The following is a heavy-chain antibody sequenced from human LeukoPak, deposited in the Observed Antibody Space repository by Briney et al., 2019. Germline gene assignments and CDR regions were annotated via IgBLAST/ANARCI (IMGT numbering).Heavy chain of an antibody. CDR1: GYDFSRYD. CDR2: MNPNNGDT. Sequence: ASVKVSCKASGYDFSRYDINWVRLAPGQGLEWMGWMNPNNGDTDYAQNFQGRVTMTRDTSMSTAYMELSSLRSEDTALYYCARGRIRYDDYSSGWFVFFEFWGQGSLVTVSS. D-gene: IGHD6-19*01. J-gene: IGHJ4*02. CDR3: ARGRIRYDDYSSGWFVFFEF. V-gene: IGHV1-8*01.